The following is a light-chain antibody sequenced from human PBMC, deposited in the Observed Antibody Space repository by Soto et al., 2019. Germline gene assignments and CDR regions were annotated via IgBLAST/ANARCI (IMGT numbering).Light chain of an antibody. Sequence: QSALTQPASVSGSPGQSITISCTGTSSDVGNYNVVSWYQQHPGKAPKLMIYEVTKRPSGVSNRFSGSKSGNAASLTISGLQAEDEADYYGCSYAGSTTWVFGGGTKLTVL. CDR1: SSDVGNYNV. CDR3: CSYAGSTTWV. CDR2: EVT. V-gene: IGLV2-23*02. J-gene: IGLJ3*02.